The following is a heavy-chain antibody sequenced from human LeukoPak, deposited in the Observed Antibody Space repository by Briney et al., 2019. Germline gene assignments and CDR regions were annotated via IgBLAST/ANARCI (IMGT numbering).Heavy chain of an antibody. J-gene: IGHJ6*03. CDR3: ARDHYYYYMDV. V-gene: IGHV5-51*01. Sequence: GESLKISCKGSGYSFTSYWIAWVRQMPGKGLEWMGIIHPSDSDTRYSPSFQGQVTMSADRSINTAYLQWSSLEASDTAMYYCARDHYYYYMDVWGKGTTVTVSS. CDR2: IHPSDSDT. CDR1: GYSFTSYW.